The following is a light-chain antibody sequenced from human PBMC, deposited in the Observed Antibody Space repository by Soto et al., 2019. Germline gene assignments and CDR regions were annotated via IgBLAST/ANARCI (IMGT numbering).Light chain of an antibody. J-gene: IGKJ2*01. CDR3: QQHTIWPYP. CDR1: QSIRSY. CDR2: SAS. Sequence: EIVMTQSPATLSVSPGDRATLSCRASQSIRSYLAWYQQKPGQAPRLLIYSASSRVTGIPARFSGSGSGTEFTLTISSLQSEASAVYYCQQHTIWPYPFGQGTKLEIK. V-gene: IGKV3-15*01.